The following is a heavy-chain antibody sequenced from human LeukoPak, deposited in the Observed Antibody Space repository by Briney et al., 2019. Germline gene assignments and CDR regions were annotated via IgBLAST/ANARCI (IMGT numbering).Heavy chain of an antibody. D-gene: IGHD2-8*02. V-gene: IGHV3-20*04. CDR2: INWNGGST. CDR3: ARDNQWCMVTCYYYMDV. Sequence: PGGSLRLSCAASGFTFDDYCMGWVRQAPGKGLEWVSGINWNGGSTGYADSVKGRFTISRDNAKNSLYLQMNSLRAEDTALYYCARDNQWCMVTCYYYMDVWGKGTTVTVSS. CDR1: GFTFDDYC. J-gene: IGHJ6*03.